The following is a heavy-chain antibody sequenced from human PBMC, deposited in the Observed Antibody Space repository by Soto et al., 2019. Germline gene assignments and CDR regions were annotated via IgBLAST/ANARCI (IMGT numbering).Heavy chain of an antibody. V-gene: IGHV3-72*01. CDR3: ARERGKGASFDY. Sequence: EVQLVESGGGLVQPGGSQRLSCAASGFTFSDHYMDWVRQAPGKGLEWVGRIRNKANSYTTDYAASVKGRFTISRDDSMDSLYLQLNMLKTEDSAIYYCARERGKGASFDYWGHGALANASS. CDR2: IRNKANSYTT. D-gene: IGHD3-16*01. CDR1: GFTFSDHY. J-gene: IGHJ4*01.